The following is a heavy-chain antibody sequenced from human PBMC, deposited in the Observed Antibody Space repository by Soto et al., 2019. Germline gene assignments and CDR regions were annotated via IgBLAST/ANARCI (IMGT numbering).Heavy chain of an antibody. J-gene: IGHJ6*02. CDR3: ARVPRGYSGYDDGESGYYYYYGMDV. CDR1: GYTFTSYD. V-gene: IGHV1-8*01. Sequence: QVQLVQSGAEVKKPGASVKVSCKASGYTFTSYDINWVRQATGQGLEWMGWMNPNSGNTGYAQKFQGRVTMTRNTSISTAYMELSSLRSEDTAVYYCARVPRGYSGYDDGESGYYYYYGMDVWGQGTTVTVSS. D-gene: IGHD5-12*01. CDR2: MNPNSGNT.